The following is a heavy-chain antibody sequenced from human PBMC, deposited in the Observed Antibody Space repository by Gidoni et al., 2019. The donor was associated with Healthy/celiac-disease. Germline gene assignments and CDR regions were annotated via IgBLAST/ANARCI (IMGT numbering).Heavy chain of an antibody. V-gene: IGHV1-8*01. CDR1: GYTFTSYD. Sequence: QVQLVQSGAEVKKPGASVKVSCKASGYTFTSYDINWLRQATGQGLEWMGWMNPNSGNTGYAQKFQGRVTMTRNTSISTAYMELSSLRSEDTAVYYCARLSTLGYYDSSGHPAFDIWGQGTMVTVSS. CDR3: ARLSTLGYYDSSGHPAFDI. J-gene: IGHJ3*02. CDR2: MNPNSGNT. D-gene: IGHD3-22*01.